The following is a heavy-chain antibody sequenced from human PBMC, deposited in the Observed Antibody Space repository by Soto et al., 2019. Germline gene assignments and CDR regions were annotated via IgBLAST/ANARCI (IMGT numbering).Heavy chain of an antibody. CDR3: ARMIYFYDGSGYYTYYFDN. D-gene: IGHD3-22*01. J-gene: IGHJ4*02. V-gene: IGHV4-38-2*01. CDR2: AYHSGRT. CDR1: VYSISSGYY. Sequence: PSETLSLTCAVSVYSISSGYYWVWIRQHPGKGLEWSGSAYHSGRTYYNPSLKSRVTMSVDTSKNQFSLKLSYVTAADTAVYYCARMIYFYDGSGYYTYYFDNWGQGTLVSVSS.